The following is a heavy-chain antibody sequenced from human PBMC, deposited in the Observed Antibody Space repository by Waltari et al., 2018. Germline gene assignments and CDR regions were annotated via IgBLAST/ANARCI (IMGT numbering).Heavy chain of an antibody. CDR1: GGTFSSYA. V-gene: IGHV1-69*05. J-gene: IGHJ2*01. CDR2: IIPIFGTA. Sequence: QVQLVQSGAEVKKPGSSVKVSCKASGGTFSSYAISWVRQAPGQGLEWMGGIIPIFGTANYAQKFQGRVTITTDESTSTAYMELSSLRSEDTAVYYCARDSLRLTGDLYWYFDLWGRGTLVTVSS. D-gene: IGHD7-27*01. CDR3: ARDSLRLTGDLYWYFDL.